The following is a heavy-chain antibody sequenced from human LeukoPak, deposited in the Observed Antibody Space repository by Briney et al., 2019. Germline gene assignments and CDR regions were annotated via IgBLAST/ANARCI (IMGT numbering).Heavy chain of an antibody. V-gene: IGHV3-23*01. D-gene: IGHD3-22*01. Sequence: GGSLRLSCAASGFTFSSYAMSWVRQAPGKGLEWVSATSSSGGITYYADSVKGRFTISRDNSKNTLYLQMNSLRAEDTAEYYCAKAGGYYYDWFDPWGQGTLVTVSS. CDR2: TSSSGGIT. J-gene: IGHJ5*02. CDR3: AKAGGYYYDWFDP. CDR1: GFTFSSYA.